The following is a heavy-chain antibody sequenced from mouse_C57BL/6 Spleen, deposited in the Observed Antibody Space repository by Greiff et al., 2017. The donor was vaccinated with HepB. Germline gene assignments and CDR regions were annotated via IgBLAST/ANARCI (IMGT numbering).Heavy chain of an antibody. Sequence: VQLKESGPGLVQPSQSLSITCTVSGFSLTSYGVHWVRQSPGKGLEWLGVIWRGGSTDYNAAFMSRLSITKDNSKSQVFFKMNSLQADDTAIYYCATSYYDYDEAMDYWGQGTSVTVSS. J-gene: IGHJ4*01. CDR1: GFSLTSYG. D-gene: IGHD2-4*01. CDR3: ATSYYDYDEAMDY. CDR2: IWRGGST. V-gene: IGHV2-5*01.